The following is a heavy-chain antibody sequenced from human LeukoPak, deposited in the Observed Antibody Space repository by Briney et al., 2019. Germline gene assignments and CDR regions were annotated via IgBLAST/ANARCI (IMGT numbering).Heavy chain of an antibody. J-gene: IGHJ4*02. V-gene: IGHV3-30*04. Sequence: PGGSLRLSCAASGFTFSSYAMHWVRQAPGKGLEWVAVISYDGSSKYYADSVKGRFTISRDNAKNSLYLQMNSLRAEDTAVYYCARKSASGNYPLDYWGQGTLVTVSS. CDR1: GFTFSSYA. CDR2: ISYDGSSK. D-gene: IGHD3-10*01. CDR3: ARKSASGNYPLDY.